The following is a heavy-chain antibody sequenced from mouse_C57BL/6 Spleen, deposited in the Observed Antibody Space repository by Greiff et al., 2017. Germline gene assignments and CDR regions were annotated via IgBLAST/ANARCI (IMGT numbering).Heavy chain of an antibody. V-gene: IGHV1-61*01. D-gene: IGHD2-4*01. Sequence: QVQLQQPGAELVRPGSSVKLSCKASGYTFTSYWMDWVKQRPGQGLEWIGNIYPSDSETHYNQKFKDKATLTVDTSSSTAYMQLSSLTSEDSAVYYCARSWYDYDYYAMDYWGQGTSVTVSS. J-gene: IGHJ4*01. CDR1: GYTFTSYW. CDR3: ARSWYDYDYYAMDY. CDR2: IYPSDSET.